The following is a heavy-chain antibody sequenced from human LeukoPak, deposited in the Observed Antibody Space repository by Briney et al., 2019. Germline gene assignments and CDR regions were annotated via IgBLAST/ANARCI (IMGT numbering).Heavy chain of an antibody. J-gene: IGHJ5*02. CDR2: IYYSGST. V-gene: IGHV4-59*08. Sequence: KPSETLSLTCTVSGGSISSYYWSWIRQPPGKGLEWIGYIYYSGSTNYNPSLKSRVTISVDTSKNQSSLKLSSVTAADTAVYYCARQRIHWFDPWGQGTLVTVSS. CDR1: GGSISSYY. CDR3: ARQRIHWFDP.